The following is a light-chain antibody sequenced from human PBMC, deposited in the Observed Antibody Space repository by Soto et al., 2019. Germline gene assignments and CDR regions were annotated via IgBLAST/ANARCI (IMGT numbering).Light chain of an antibody. Sequence: DIQMTQSPSSVSASVGDRVTITCRASQDISSWLAWYQQKPGKGPKLLIYAASNLQSGVPPRFSGSGSGTDFTLSISSLQPEDVATYYCQQANSFPLTFGGGTKVEIK. V-gene: IGKV1-12*01. CDR1: QDISSW. CDR2: AAS. J-gene: IGKJ4*01. CDR3: QQANSFPLT.